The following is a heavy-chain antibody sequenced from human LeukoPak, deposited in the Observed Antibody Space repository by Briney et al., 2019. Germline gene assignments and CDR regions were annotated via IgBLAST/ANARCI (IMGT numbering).Heavy chain of an antibody. D-gene: IGHD3-22*01. CDR1: GFTFSSYG. J-gene: IGHJ4*02. V-gene: IGHV3-33*01. CDR3: ARDLGANYDSTLY. Sequence: GGSLRLSCAASGFTFSSYGMHWVRQAPGKGLEWVAVIWYDGSNKYYADSVKGRFTISRDNSKNTLYLQMNSLRAEDTAVYYCARDLGANYDSTLYWGQGTLVTVSS. CDR2: IWYDGSNK.